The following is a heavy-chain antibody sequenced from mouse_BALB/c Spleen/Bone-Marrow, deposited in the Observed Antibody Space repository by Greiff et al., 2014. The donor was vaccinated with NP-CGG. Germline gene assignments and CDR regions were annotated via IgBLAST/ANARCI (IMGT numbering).Heavy chain of an antibody. V-gene: IGHV1-87*01. D-gene: IGHD2-1*01. CDR2: IYPGDGDT. CDR3: ASPYGNYDAMDY. Sequence: VKLVESGAELARPGASVKLSCKASGYTFTSYWMQWVKQRPGQGLEWIGAIYPGDGDTRYTQKFRGKATLTADKSSNTAYMQLNSLTSEDSAVYFCASPYGNYDAMDYWGQGTSVTVSS. J-gene: IGHJ4*01. CDR1: GYTFTSYW.